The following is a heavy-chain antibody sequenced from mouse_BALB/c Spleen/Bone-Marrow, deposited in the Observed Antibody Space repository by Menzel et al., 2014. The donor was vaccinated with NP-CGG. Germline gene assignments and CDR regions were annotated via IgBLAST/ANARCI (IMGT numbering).Heavy chain of an antibody. CDR2: IIPSSGYT. V-gene: IGHV1-4*01. J-gene: IGHJ4*01. CDR1: GYTFTRYT. CDR3: TKRYYAMDY. Sequence: VQLQQSGAELARPGASVKMSCQASGYTFTRYTMHWEKQRPGQGLEWIGYIIPSSGYTNYNQKFKDKATLTADKSSSTDYMQLSSLTSEDSAVYYCTKRYYAMDYWGQRTSVTASS.